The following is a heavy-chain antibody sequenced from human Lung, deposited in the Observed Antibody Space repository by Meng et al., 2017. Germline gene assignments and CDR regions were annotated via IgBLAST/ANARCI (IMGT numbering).Heavy chain of an antibody. V-gene: IGHV6-1*01. J-gene: IGHJ4*02. Sequence: QVHLQQSGPGLVKPSQTLSLPCSISGDSVPSNSAAWNWIRQSPSRGLEWRGRTYYRSKWYNGYAVSVRSRITINPDTSKNQFSLQLNSVTPEDTAVYYCARSQQWLDSWGQGTLVTVSS. CDR3: ARSQQWLDS. CDR2: TYYRSKWYN. CDR1: GDSVPSNSAA. D-gene: IGHD6-19*01.